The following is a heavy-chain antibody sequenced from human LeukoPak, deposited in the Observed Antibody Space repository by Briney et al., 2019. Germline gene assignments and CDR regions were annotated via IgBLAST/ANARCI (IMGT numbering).Heavy chain of an antibody. CDR2: ISAYNGNT. Sequence: ASVKVSCKASGYTFTGYYMHWVRQAPGQGLEWMGWISAYNGNTNYAQKLQGRVTMTTDTSTSTAYMELRSLRSDDTAVYYCARESGPPDDAFDIWGQGTMVTVSS. D-gene: IGHD1-14*01. CDR1: GYTFTGYY. J-gene: IGHJ3*02. V-gene: IGHV1-18*04. CDR3: ARESGPPDDAFDI.